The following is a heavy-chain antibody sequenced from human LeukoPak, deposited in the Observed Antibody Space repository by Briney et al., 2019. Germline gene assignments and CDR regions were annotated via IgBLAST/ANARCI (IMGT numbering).Heavy chain of an antibody. Sequence: SVKVSCKASGGTFSSYAISWVRQAPGQGLEWMGGIIPIFGTANYAQKLQGRVTITTDESTSTAYMELSSLRSEDTAVYYCASDPYYYDSSGYYYVTPFEYWGQGTLVTVSS. CDR3: ASDPYYYDSSGYYYVTPFEY. D-gene: IGHD3-22*01. CDR1: GGTFSSYA. J-gene: IGHJ4*02. CDR2: IIPIFGTA. V-gene: IGHV1-69*05.